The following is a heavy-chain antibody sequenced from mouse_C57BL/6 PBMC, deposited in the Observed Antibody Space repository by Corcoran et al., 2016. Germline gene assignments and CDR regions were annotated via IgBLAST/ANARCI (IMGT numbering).Heavy chain of an antibody. Sequence: VQLQQSGPELVMPGASVKISCKASGYTFTDYYMNWVKQSHGKSLEWIGDINPNNGGTSYNQKFKGKATLTEDTSSSTAYMELRSLTSEDSAVYYCAREGYDYAMDYWGQGTSVTVSS. CDR2: INPNNGGT. CDR3: AREGYDYAMDY. D-gene: IGHD2-2*01. CDR1: GYTFTDYY. V-gene: IGHV1-26*01. J-gene: IGHJ4*01.